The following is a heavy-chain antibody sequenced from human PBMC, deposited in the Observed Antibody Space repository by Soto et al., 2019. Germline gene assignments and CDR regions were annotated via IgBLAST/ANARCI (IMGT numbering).Heavy chain of an antibody. CDR3: GRPKYSGSYGSFAFDI. V-gene: IGHV5-51*01. CDR2: IYPGDSDT. Sequence: GESLKISCKGSGYSFTSYWIGWVRQMPGKGLEWIGIIYPGDSDTRYSPSFQGQVTISADKSISTAYLQWSSLKASDTAMYYCGRPKYSGSYGSFAFDIWGQGTIVTVS. D-gene: IGHD1-26*01. J-gene: IGHJ3*02. CDR1: GYSFTSYW.